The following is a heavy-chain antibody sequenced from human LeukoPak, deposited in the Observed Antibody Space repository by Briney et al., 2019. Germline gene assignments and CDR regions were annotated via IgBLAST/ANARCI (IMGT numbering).Heavy chain of an antibody. CDR1: GGSISSSSYY. CDR3: ARAYRKGDHDY. D-gene: IGHD2-21*01. CDR2: IYYSGST. V-gene: IGHV4-39*07. J-gene: IGHJ4*02. Sequence: PSETLSLTCTVSGGSISSSSYYWGWIRQPPGKGLEWIGSIYYSGSTYYNPSLKSRVTISVDTSKNQFSLKLSSVTAADTAVYYCARAYRKGDHDYWGQGTLVTVSS.